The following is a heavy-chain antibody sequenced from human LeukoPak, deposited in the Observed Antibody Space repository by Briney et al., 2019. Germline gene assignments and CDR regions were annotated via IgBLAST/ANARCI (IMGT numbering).Heavy chain of an antibody. J-gene: IGHJ4*02. V-gene: IGHV3-23*01. CDR3: AKALLRYFDWEFDY. CDR2: ISGSGGGP. Sequence: GGSLRLSCTASGFTFSSYAMSWVRQAPGKGLEWVSTISGSGGGPYYADSVKGRFTISRDNSKNTLYLQMNSLRAEDTAIYYCAKALLRYFDWEFDYWGQGTLVTVSS. CDR1: GFTFSSYA. D-gene: IGHD3-9*01.